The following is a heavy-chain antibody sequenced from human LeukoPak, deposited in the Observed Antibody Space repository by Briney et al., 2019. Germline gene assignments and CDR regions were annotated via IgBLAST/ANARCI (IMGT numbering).Heavy chain of an antibody. D-gene: IGHD3-10*01. CDR3: ARFYYGSGSYYVQDY. CDR2: INHSGST. Sequence: SETLSLTCAVYGGSFSGYYWSWIRQPPGKGLEWIGEINHSGSTNYNPSLKRRVTISVDTPKNQFSLKLSSVTAADTAVYYCARFYYGSGSYYVQDYWGQGTLVTVSS. J-gene: IGHJ4*02. V-gene: IGHV4-34*01. CDR1: GGSFSGYY.